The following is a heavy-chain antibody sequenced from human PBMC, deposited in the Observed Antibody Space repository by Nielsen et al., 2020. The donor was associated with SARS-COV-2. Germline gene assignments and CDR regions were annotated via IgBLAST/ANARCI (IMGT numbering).Heavy chain of an antibody. Sequence: GESLKISCIGSGFDFSRHSMAWVRQAPGKGLEWVAVISYDGSNKYYADSVKGRFTISRDNSKNTLYLQMNSLRAEDTAVYYCASSRVGATRSYWYFDLWGRGTLVTVSS. CDR1: GFDFSRHS. V-gene: IGHV3-30*04. J-gene: IGHJ2*01. CDR2: ISYDGSNK. CDR3: ASSRVGATRSYWYFDL. D-gene: IGHD1-26*01.